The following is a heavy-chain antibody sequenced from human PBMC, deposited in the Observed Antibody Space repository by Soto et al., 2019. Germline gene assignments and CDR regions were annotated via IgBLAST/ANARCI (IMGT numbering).Heavy chain of an antibody. CDR3: ARDSGTYYDFWSGPVGYYYYYYMDV. D-gene: IGHD3-3*01. CDR1: GYTFTGYY. CDR2: INPNSGGT. V-gene: IGHV1-2*04. Sequence: ASVKVSCKASGYTFTGYYMHWVRQAPGQGLEWMGWINPNSGGTNYAQKFQGWVTMTRDTSISTAYMELSRLRSDDTAVYYCARDSGTYYDFWSGPVGYYYYYYMDVWGQGTTVTVSS. J-gene: IGHJ6*03.